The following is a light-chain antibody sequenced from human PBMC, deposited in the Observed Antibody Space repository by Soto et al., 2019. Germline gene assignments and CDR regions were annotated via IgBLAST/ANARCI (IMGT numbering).Light chain of an antibody. V-gene: IGKV1-39*01. J-gene: IGKJ3*01. CDR3: QQSYSTLFT. CDR1: QSINNY. Sequence: DIQMTQSPSSLSASVGDRVTITCRAGQSINNYLNWYQQKPGKAPNLWLYTASSLQSGVPSRFSGSGSGTNFALTIPSLQPEDFATYFCQQSYSTLFTFGPGTKVDIK. CDR2: TAS.